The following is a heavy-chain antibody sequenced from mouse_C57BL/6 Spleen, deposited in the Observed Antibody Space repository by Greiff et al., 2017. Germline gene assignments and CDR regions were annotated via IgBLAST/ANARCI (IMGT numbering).Heavy chain of an antibody. D-gene: IGHD2-4*01. CDR1: GFTFSNYW. V-gene: IGHV6-3*01. CDR3: TDYDERCCAMDY. CDR2: IRLKSDNYAT. J-gene: IGHJ4*01. Sequence: EVQGVESGGGLVQPGGSMKLSCVASGFTFSNYWMNWVRQSPEKGLEWVAQIRLKSDNYATHYAESVKGRFTISRDDSKSSVYLQMNSLKAEDTGIYYCTDYDERCCAMDYWGKGTSVTVSS.